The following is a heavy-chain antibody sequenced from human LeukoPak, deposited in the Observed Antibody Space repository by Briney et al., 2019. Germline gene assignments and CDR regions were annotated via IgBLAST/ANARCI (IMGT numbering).Heavy chain of an antibody. J-gene: IGHJ4*02. CDR1: GGSISSYY. V-gene: IGHV4-4*07. D-gene: IGHD3-22*01. Sequence: SETLPLTCTVSGGSISSYYWSWIRQPAGKGLEWIGRVYTSGSTNYNPFLKSRVTMSVDTSKNQFSLKLSSVTAADTAVYYCARGADSSGYQLPFDYWGQGTLVTVSS. CDR2: VYTSGST. CDR3: ARGADSSGYQLPFDY.